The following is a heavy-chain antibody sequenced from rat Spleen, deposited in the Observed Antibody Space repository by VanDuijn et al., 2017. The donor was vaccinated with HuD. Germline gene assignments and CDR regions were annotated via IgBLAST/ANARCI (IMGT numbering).Heavy chain of an antibody. CDR2: ISTGGDNT. CDR1: GFTFSNYY. J-gene: IGHJ2*01. Sequence: EVQLVESGGGLVQPGRSLKLSCAASGFTFSNYYMAWVRQAPTKGLEWVAYISTGGDNTYYPDSVKGRFTISRDNAKSTLYLQLDSLRSEDTATYYCTTDTFYDGTYYPGGFDYWGQGVMVTVSS. CDR3: TTDTFYDGTYYPGGFDY. D-gene: IGHD1-12*02. V-gene: IGHV5-27*01.